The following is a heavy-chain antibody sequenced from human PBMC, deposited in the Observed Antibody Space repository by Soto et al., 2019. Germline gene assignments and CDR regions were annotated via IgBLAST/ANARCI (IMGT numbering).Heavy chain of an antibody. V-gene: IGHV3-30*09. J-gene: IGHJ4*02. CDR3: ARDSILTGRSDY. CDR1: GFTFNIYG. CDR2: ISYDGSDK. Sequence: GGFLRLSCAASGFTFNIYGVQRVRQAPGKGLEWVAVISYDGSDKYYAESVKGRFAISRDNSKNTLYLQMNSLRAEDTAVYYCARDSILTGRSDYWGQGTLVTVSS. D-gene: IGHD3-9*01.